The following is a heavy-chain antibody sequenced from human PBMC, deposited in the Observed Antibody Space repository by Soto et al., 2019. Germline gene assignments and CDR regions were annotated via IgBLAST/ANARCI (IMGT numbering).Heavy chain of an antibody. CDR1: RFTFSSYA. CDR2: ISGSAGST. V-gene: IGHV3-23*01. D-gene: IGHD3-22*01. CDR3: AKDSVHYYHDASGYFDY. Sequence: GGSLRLSCAASRFTFSSYAVSWVRQAPGKGLEWVSGISGSAGSTDYADSVKGRFTISRDNSKNTLYLQMNSLRAEDTAVYYCAKDSVHYYHDASGYFDYWGQGTLVTVSS. J-gene: IGHJ4*02.